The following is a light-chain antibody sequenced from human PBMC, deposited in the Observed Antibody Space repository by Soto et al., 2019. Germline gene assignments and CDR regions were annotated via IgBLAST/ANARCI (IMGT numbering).Light chain of an antibody. CDR3: SSYTGSSIFV. Sequence: QSALTQPRSVSGSPGQSVTISCTGTSSDVGGYNYVSWYQHHPGKAPKLMIYDVSKRPSGVPDRFSGSKSGNTASLTISGLQVDDEADYYCSSYTGSSIFVFGGGTKLTVL. J-gene: IGLJ2*01. CDR1: SSDVGGYNY. CDR2: DVS. V-gene: IGLV2-11*01.